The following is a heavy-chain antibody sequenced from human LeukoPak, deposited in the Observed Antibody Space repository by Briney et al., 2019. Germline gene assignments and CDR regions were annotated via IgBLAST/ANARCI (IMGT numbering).Heavy chain of an antibody. CDR2: IYSSGST. D-gene: IGHD3-22*01. V-gene: IGHV4-4*07. Sequence: SETLSLTCTVSGGSISGYYWNWIRQPAGKGLEWIGHIYSSGSTNYNPSLKSRVTMSVDTSKIQFSLRLNSVTAADTAVYYCARAQYYYDYIDYWGQGTLVTASS. CDR3: ARAQYYYDYIDY. CDR1: GGSISGYY. J-gene: IGHJ4*02.